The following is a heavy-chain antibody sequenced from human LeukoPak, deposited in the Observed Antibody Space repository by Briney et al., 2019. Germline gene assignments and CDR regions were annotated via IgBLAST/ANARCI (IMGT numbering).Heavy chain of an antibody. CDR1: GYTFTGYY. D-gene: IGHD3-22*01. Sequence: ASVKVSCKASGYTFTGYYMHWVRQAPGQGLEWMGWINPNSGGTNYAQKFQGRVTMTRDTSISTAYMELSRLRSDDTAMYYCARGEAYYDSSGLFDYWGQGTLVTVSS. V-gene: IGHV1-2*02. CDR2: INPNSGGT. J-gene: IGHJ4*02. CDR3: ARGEAYYDSSGLFDY.